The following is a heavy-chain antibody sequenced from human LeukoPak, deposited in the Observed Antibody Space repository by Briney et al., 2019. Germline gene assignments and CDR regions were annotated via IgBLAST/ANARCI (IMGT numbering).Heavy chain of an antibody. CDR3: ARDYCTNGVCQAAYYYYMDV. J-gene: IGHJ6*03. D-gene: IGHD2-8*01. Sequence: ASVKVSCKASGGTFSSYAISWVRQAPGQGLEWMGGITPIFGTANYAQKFQGRVTITADESTSTAYMELSSLRSEDTAVYYCARDYCTNGVCQAAYYYYMDVWGKGTTVTVSS. CDR2: ITPIFGTA. V-gene: IGHV1-69*13. CDR1: GGTFSSYA.